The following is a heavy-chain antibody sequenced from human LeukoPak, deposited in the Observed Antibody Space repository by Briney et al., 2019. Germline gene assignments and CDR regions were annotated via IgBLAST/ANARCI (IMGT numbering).Heavy chain of an antibody. CDR3: ARAEIAAAGSNFDY. CDR1: GGTFSSYA. V-gene: IGHV1-69*13. D-gene: IGHD6-13*01. CDR2: IIPIFGTA. Sequence: SVKVSCKASGGTFSSYAISWVRQAPGQGLVWMGGIIPIFGTANYAQKFQGRVTITADESTSTAYMELSSLRSEGTAVYYCARAEIAAAGSNFDYWGQGTLVTVSS. J-gene: IGHJ4*02.